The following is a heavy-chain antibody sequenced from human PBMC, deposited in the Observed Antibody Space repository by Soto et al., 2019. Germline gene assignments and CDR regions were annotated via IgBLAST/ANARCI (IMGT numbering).Heavy chain of an antibody. D-gene: IGHD6-6*01. V-gene: IGHV4-31*03. Sequence: QVQLQESGPGLVKPSQTLSLTCTVSGGSISSGGYYWSWIRQHPGKGLEWIGYIYYSGSTYYNPSLKRRVTIPADTSKNQFSLKPSSVTAADTAVYDCARGQYSSSGEFDYWGQGTLVTVSS. CDR2: IYYSGST. CDR3: ARGQYSSSGEFDY. J-gene: IGHJ4*02. CDR1: GGSISSGGYY.